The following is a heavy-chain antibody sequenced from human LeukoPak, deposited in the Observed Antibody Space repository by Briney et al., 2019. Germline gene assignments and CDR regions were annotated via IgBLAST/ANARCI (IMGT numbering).Heavy chain of an antibody. D-gene: IGHD6-19*01. Sequence: SETLSLTCAVYGGSFSGYYWSWIRQPPGKGLEWIGEINHSGSTNYNPSLKSRVTISVDTSKNQFSLKLSSVTAAETAVYYCARGYSSGWPYYYYYGMDVWGQGTTVTVSS. CDR3: ARGYSSGWPYYYYYGMDV. CDR2: INHSGST. CDR1: GGSFSGYY. V-gene: IGHV4-34*01. J-gene: IGHJ6*02.